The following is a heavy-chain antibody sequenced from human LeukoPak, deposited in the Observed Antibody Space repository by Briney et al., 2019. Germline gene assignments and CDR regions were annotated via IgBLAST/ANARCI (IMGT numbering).Heavy chain of an antibody. CDR3: ARETYGSGSCFDY. Sequence: GGSLRLSCAASGFTFSNHWMTWVRQAPGKGLEWVANIKQDGCEKYYADSVKGRFTISRDNAKNSLYLQMNSLRAEDTAVYYCARETYGSGSCFDYWGQGTLVTVSS. V-gene: IGHV3-7*01. CDR2: IKQDGCEK. D-gene: IGHD3-10*01. CDR1: GFTFSNHW. J-gene: IGHJ4*02.